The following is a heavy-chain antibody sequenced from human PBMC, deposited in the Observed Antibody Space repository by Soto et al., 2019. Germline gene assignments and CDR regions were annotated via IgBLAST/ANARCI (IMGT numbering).Heavy chain of an antibody. J-gene: IGHJ6*03. V-gene: IGHV4-34*01. D-gene: IGHD1-1*01. Sequence: SETLSLTCAVYGGSFSGYYWSWIRQPPGKGLEWIGEINHSGSTNYNPSLKSRVTISVDTSKNQFSLKLSSVTAADTAVYYCARGPTKRYGGGTNYYYYYYMDVWGKGTTVTVSS. CDR2: INHSGST. CDR1: GGSFSGYY. CDR3: ARGPTKRYGGGTNYYYYYYMDV.